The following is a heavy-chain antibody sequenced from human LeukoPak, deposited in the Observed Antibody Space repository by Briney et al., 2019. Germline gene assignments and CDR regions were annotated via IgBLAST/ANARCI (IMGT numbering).Heavy chain of an antibody. Sequence: GGSLRLSCVASGFTFSNYWMSWLRQAPGKGLEWMANIKEDGSVKYYVDSLEGRLTISRDNAKNSLYLQMNSLRAEDTAVYYCARDHDYQSFDYWGQGTLVTVSS. CDR3: ARDHDYQSFDY. CDR1: GFTFSNYW. D-gene: IGHD4-11*01. CDR2: IKEDGSVK. J-gene: IGHJ4*02. V-gene: IGHV3-7*01.